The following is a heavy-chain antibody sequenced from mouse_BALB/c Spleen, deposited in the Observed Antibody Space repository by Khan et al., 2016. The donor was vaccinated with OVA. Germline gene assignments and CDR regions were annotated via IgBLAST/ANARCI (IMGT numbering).Heavy chain of an antibody. CDR3: TDGNDGWFAY. D-gene: IGHD1-1*01. CDR2: ISSDATYT. J-gene: IGHJ3*01. CDR1: GFTFSSFV. V-gene: IGHV5-9-1*01. Sequence: EVELVESGGGLVEPGGSLKLSCAASGFTFSSFVMSWVRQTPEKRLEWVATISSDATYTYYPDSVKGRFTICRDNAKNTLYLPMNSLRSDDTAIHYCTDGNDGWFAYWGRGTLVTVST.